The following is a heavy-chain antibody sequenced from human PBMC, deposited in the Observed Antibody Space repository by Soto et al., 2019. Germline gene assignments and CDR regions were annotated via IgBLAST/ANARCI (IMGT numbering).Heavy chain of an antibody. CDR3: ARDRGSGWSNWYFDL. J-gene: IGHJ2*01. V-gene: IGHV1-2*04. CDR1: GYTFTGYY. CDR2: IIPNSGGT. D-gene: IGHD6-19*01. Sequence: QVQLVQSGAEVKKPGASVKVSCKASGYTFTGYYMHWVRQAPGQGLEWMGWIIPNSGGTNYAQKFQGWVTMTRDTSISTAYMELSRVRSDDTAVYYCARDRGSGWSNWYFDLWGRGTLVTVSS.